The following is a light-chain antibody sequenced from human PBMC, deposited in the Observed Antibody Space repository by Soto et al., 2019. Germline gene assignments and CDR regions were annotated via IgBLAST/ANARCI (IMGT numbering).Light chain of an antibody. CDR1: QSVSSN. J-gene: IGKJ5*01. V-gene: IGKV3-15*01. CDR2: RTS. CDR3: QQRYSWPPIT. Sequence: EAVLTQSPATLSGSPAQRATLSCTTSQSVSSNLAWYQQKPGQAPRLLIYRTSTRATGVPARFSGSGSETDLTLTISSLEPEDFAVYYCQQRYSWPPITFGQGTRLEIK.